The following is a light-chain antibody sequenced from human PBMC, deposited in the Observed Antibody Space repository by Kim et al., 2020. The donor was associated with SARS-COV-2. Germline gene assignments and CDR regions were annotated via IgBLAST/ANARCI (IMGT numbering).Light chain of an antibody. V-gene: IGKV1-12*01. CDR3: QQANGLPLT. CDR2: AIS. CDR1: QDINRW. Sequence: ASVGDRVTIPCRASQDINRWLAWYQQKTGKAPKLLIYAISTLHREVPSRFSGSRSGTDFTLTISSLQPEDFGTYYCQQANGLPLTFGQGTRLEIK. J-gene: IGKJ5*01.